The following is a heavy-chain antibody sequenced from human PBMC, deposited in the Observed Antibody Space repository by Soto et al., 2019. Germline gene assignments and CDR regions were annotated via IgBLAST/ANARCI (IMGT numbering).Heavy chain of an antibody. CDR1: GYTFTNYA. CDR2: INAGNGNT. V-gene: IGHV1-3*01. CDR3: ARHVNLPLAGTGFDS. Sequence: ASVKVSCKASGYTFTNYAMHWVRQAPGQRLEWMGWINAGNGNTKYSQKFQGRVTITRDTSASTAYMELSSVTATDTAVYYCARHVNLPLAGTGFDSWGRGTLVTVSS. J-gene: IGHJ4*02. D-gene: IGHD6-19*01.